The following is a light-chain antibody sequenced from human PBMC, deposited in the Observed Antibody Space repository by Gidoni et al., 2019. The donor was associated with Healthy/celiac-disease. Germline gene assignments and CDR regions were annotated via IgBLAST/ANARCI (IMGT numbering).Light chain of an antibody. CDR2: DVS. V-gene: IGLV2-14*03. Sequence: QSALTQPASVSGSPGQSITNTCTGTSSDVGGYNYVSWYQQHPGKAPKLMIYDVSNRPSGVSNRFSGSKSGNTASLTISGLQAEDEADYYCSSYTSSSTPNWVFGGGTKLTVL. CDR3: SSYTSSSTPNWV. CDR1: SSDVGGYNY. J-gene: IGLJ3*02.